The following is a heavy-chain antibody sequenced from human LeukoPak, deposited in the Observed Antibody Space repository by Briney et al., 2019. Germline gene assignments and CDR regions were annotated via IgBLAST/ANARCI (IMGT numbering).Heavy chain of an antibody. CDR1: GYTFTSYG. V-gene: IGHV1-18*01. J-gene: IGHJ5*02. D-gene: IGHD3-3*01. Sequence: ASVKVSCKASGYTFTSYGISWVRQAPGQGLEWMGWISAYNGNTNYAQKLQGRVTMTTDTSTSTAYMELRSLRSDDTAVYYCARVNGDSWSGYYFNWFDPWGQGTLVTVSS. CDR2: ISAYNGNT. CDR3: ARVNGDSWSGYYFNWFDP.